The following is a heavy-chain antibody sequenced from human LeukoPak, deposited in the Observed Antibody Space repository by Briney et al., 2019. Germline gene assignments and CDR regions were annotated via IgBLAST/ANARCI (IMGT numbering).Heavy chain of an antibody. CDR3: ARLSGSYYRVGDRYFDY. D-gene: IGHD1-26*01. CDR1: GGSISSGGYY. Sequence: SETLSLTCTVSGGSISSGGYYWSWIRQPPGKGLEWIGYIYHSGSTYYNPSLKSRVTISVDTSKNQFSLKLSSVTAADTAVYHCARLSGSYYRVGDRYFDYWGQGTLVTVSS. J-gene: IGHJ4*02. V-gene: IGHV4-30-2*01. CDR2: IYHSGST.